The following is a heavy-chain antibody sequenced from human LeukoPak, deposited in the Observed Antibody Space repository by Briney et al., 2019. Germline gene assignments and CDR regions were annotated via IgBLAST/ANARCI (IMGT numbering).Heavy chain of an antibody. CDR1: GFTFNNYA. J-gene: IGHJ4*02. CDR2: ISGSGGGT. CDR3: AREGRLPRGVLNY. D-gene: IGHD4-11*01. V-gene: IGHV3-23*01. Sequence: PGGSLRLSCAASGFTFNNYAMSWVRQAPGKGLEWVSSISGSGGGTYYADSVKGRFTISRDNSKNALFLQMNSLRAEDTAVYYCAREGRLPRGVLNYWGQGTLVTVSS.